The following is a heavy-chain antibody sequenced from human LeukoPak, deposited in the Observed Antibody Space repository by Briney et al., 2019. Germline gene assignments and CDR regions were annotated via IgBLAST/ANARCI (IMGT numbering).Heavy chain of an antibody. CDR3: AKDISGSYQGAYFDY. CDR1: GFSFDAYA. V-gene: IGHV3-9*03. D-gene: IGHD1-26*01. CDR2: ISWNSGNL. J-gene: IGHJ4*02. Sequence: SLRLSCAASGFSFDAYAMHWVRQVPGKGLDWVAGISWNSGNLGDADSVKGRLSISRDNAKNSLYLQMNSLRAEDMALYYCAKDISGSYQGAYFDYWGQGTLVTVSS.